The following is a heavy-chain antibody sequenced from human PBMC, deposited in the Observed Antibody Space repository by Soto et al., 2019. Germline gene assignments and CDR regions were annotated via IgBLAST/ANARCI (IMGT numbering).Heavy chain of an antibody. CDR1: GFTVSSNY. CDR3: ARDRIPTGMDV. V-gene: IGHV3-66*01. J-gene: IGHJ6*02. CDR2: IYNGGST. Sequence: EVQLLESGGGLVQPGGSLRLSCAASGFTVSSNYMSWVRQAPGKGLEWVSVIYNGGSTYYADSVKGRFTISRDNSKNTLYLQMNSLRAEDTAVYYCARDRIPTGMDVWGQGTTVTVSS.